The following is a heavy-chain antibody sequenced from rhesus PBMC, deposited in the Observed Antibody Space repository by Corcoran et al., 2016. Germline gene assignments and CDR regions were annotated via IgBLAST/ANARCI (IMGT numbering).Heavy chain of an antibody. CDR1: GFSISTSCMG. J-gene: IGHJ4*01. V-gene: IGHV2-174*01. CDR2: IYWDDDK. D-gene: IGHD4-23*01. CDR3: ARTVTTFFDY. Sequence: QVTLTESGPALVKPTKTLPLPSTFSGFSISTSCMGVGWIRQPPGKALEWLALIYWDDDKYYSTSLKSRLTIYKDTSKNQVVLTMTNMDPVDTATYYCARTVTTFFDYWGQGVLVTVSS.